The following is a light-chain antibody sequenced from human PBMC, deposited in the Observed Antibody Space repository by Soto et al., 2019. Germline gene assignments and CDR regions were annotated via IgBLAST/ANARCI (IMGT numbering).Light chain of an antibody. CDR1: QSVSSSY. V-gene: IGKV3-20*01. CDR3: QQYGSSRWT. J-gene: IGKJ1*01. CDR2: GAS. Sequence: IMLKQSPATLSLSPGERATLSCRASQSVSSSYLAWYQQKPGQAPRLLIYGASSRATGIPDRFSGSGSGTDFTLTISRLEPEDFAVYYCQQYGSSRWTFGQGTKVDIK.